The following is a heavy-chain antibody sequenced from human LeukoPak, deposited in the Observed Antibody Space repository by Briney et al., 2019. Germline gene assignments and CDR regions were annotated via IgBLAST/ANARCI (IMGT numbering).Heavy chain of an antibody. CDR3: AKGIHSTGYYPFDY. Sequence: GGSLRLSCAASGFTFSDYYMTWIRQAPGKGLEWVSYISSSSNNIHYANSVRGRFTISRDTSKSTLYLQLNSLRAEDTAIYYCAKGIHSTGYYPFDYWGQGTLVTVSS. CDR1: GFTFSDYY. V-gene: IGHV3-11*01. CDR2: ISSSSNNI. J-gene: IGHJ4*02. D-gene: IGHD3-22*01.